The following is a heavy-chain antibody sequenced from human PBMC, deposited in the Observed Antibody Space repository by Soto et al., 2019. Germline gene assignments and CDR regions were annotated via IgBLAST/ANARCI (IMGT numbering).Heavy chain of an antibody. CDR3: ASLYCSGGSCYDHWFDP. J-gene: IGHJ5*02. CDR2: IYHSGST. D-gene: IGHD2-15*01. V-gene: IGHV4-30-2*01. CDR1: GGSISSGGYS. Sequence: QLQLQESGSGLVKPSQTLSLTCAVSGGSISSGGYSWSWIRQPPGKGLEWIGYIYHSGSTYYNPSLKSRVTISVDRSKNQFSLKLSSVTAADTAVYYCASLYCSGGSCYDHWFDPRGQGTLVTVSS.